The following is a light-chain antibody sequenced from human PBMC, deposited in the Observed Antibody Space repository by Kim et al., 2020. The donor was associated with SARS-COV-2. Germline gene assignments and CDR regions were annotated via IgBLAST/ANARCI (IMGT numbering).Light chain of an antibody. CDR1: GIGSKS. J-gene: IGLJ2*01. CDR2: YDS. V-gene: IGLV3-21*04. CDR3: QVWDSSSDHRVV. Sequence: PGKTARVSWGGTGIGSKSVHWYQQRSGQAPVLVIYYDSDRPSGIPERFSGSNSGNTATLTISRVEAGDEADYYCQVWDSSSDHRVVFGGGTQLTVL.